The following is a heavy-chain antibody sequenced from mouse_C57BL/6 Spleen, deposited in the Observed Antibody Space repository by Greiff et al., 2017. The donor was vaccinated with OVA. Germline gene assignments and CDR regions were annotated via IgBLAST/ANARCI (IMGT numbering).Heavy chain of an antibody. J-gene: IGHJ4*01. D-gene: IGHD3-2*02. CDR3: ATPAQATAMDY. CDR1: GYTFTDYY. V-gene: IGHV1-26*01. Sequence: VQLQQSGPELVKPGASVKISCKASGYTFTDYYMNWVKQSHGKSLEWIGDINPNNGGTSYNQKFKGKATLTVDKSSSTAYMELRSLTSVASAVYYGATPAQATAMDYWGRVTSVSVSS. CDR2: INPNNGGT.